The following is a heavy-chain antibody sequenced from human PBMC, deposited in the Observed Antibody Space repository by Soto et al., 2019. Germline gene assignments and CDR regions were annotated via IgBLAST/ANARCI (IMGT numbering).Heavy chain of an antibody. D-gene: IGHD3-9*01. V-gene: IGHV3-48*02. J-gene: IGHJ3*02. CDR1: GGSFSGYY. CDR2: ISSSSSTI. Sequence: ETLSLTCAVYGGSFSGYYWSWVRQAPGKGLEWVSYISSSSSTIYYADSVKGRFTISRDNAKNSLYLQMNSLRDEDTAVYYCARDNYDILTGYYSLSDAFDIWGQGTMVTVSS. CDR3: ARDNYDILTGYYSLSDAFDI.